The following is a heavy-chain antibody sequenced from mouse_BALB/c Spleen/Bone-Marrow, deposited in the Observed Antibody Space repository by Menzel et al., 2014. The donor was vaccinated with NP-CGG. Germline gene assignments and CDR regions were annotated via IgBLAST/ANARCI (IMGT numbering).Heavy chain of an antibody. Sequence: DVKLQESGLGLVKPSQTVSLTCTVTGISITTGNYRWSWIRQFPGNKLEWIGFIYYSGTITYNPSLTSRTTITRDTSKNQFFLEMNSLTTEDTATYYCARAYYRYAMDYWGQGTSVTVSS. J-gene: IGHJ4*01. CDR2: IYYSGTI. CDR3: ARAYYRYAMDY. V-gene: IGHV3-5*02. D-gene: IGHD2-14*01. CDR1: GISITTGNYR.